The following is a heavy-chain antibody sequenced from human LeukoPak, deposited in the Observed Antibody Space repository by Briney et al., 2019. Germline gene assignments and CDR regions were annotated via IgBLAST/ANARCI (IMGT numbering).Heavy chain of an antibody. J-gene: IGHJ4*02. CDR2: ISSSSSYT. CDR1: GFTFSDYY. V-gene: IGHV3-11*06. CDR3: ASLYSSGWPYFDY. Sequence: PGGSLRLSCAASGFTFSDYYMSWIRQAPGKGLEWVSYISSSSSYTNYADSVKGRFTISRDNAKNSLYLQMNSLRAEDTAVYYCASLYSSGWPYFDYWGQGTLVTVSS. D-gene: IGHD6-19*01.